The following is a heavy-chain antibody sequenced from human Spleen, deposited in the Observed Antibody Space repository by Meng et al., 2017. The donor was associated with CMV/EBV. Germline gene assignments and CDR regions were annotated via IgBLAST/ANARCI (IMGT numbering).Heavy chain of an antibody. V-gene: IGHV1-18*01. D-gene: IGHD2-15*01. CDR3: ARDGPVVVAAVDY. CDR1: GYRFSDYG. Sequence: ASVKVSCKASGYRFSDYGISWVRQAPGQRPEWLGWISAYSGDTKYAERFQGRVSVTTDTSTSTAYMELRSLISDDTAVYYCARDGPVVVAAVDYWSQGTLVTVSS. J-gene: IGHJ4*02. CDR2: ISAYSGDT.